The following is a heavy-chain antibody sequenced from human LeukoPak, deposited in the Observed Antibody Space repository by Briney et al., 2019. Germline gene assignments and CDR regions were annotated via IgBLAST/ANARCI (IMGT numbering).Heavy chain of an antibody. J-gene: IGHJ5*02. CDR1: GFTFSSYA. D-gene: IGHD1-26*01. CDR2: ISSSSSYI. Sequence: GGSLRLSCAASGFTFSSYAMNWVRQAPGKGLEWVSSISSSSSYIYYADSVKGRFTISRDNAKNSLYLQMNSLRAEDTAVYYCAREPGRTDNWFDPWGQGTLVTVSS. CDR3: AREPGRTDNWFDP. V-gene: IGHV3-21*01.